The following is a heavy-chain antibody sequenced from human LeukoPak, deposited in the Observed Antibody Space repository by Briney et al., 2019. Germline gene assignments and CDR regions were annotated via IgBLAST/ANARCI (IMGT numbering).Heavy chain of an antibody. CDR3: AIDRSRDLVVGYNWFDP. Sequence: PGGSLRLSCAASGFTFSSYGMHWVRQAPGKGLEWVAFIRYDGSNKYYTDSVKGRFTISRDNSKNTLYLQMNSLRAEDTAVYYCAIDRSRDLVVGYNWFDPWGQGTLVIVSS. V-gene: IGHV3-30*02. CDR2: IRYDGSNK. CDR1: GFTFSSYG. J-gene: IGHJ5*02. D-gene: IGHD2-15*01.